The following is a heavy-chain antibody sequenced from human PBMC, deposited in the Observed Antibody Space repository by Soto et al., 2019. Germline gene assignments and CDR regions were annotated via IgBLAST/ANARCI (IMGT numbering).Heavy chain of an antibody. CDR3: AKDRPQTRAVAGYFDN. CDR2: ISGSVGST. V-gene: IGHV3-23*01. Sequence: PGGSLRLSCAASGFTFSSYAINWVRQAPGKGLEWVSAISGSVGSTYYADSVKGRFTMSRDNSKNTLFLQMNSLRAEDTAVYYCAKDRPQTRAVAGYFDNWGQGTLVTVSS. CDR1: GFTFSSYA. J-gene: IGHJ4*02. D-gene: IGHD6-19*01.